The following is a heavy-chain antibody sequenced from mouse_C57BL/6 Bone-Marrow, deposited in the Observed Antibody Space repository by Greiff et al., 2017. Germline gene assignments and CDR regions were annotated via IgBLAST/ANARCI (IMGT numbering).Heavy chain of an antibody. CDR1: GYAFTNYL. CDR2: INPGSGGT. CDR3: ARTKNWDSWFAY. D-gene: IGHD4-1*01. Sequence: QVQLKESGAELVRPGTSVKVSCKASGYAFTNYLIEWVKQRPGQGLEWIGVINPGSGGTNYNEKFKGKATLTADKSSSTAYMQLSSLTSEDSAVYFGARTKNWDSWFAYWGQGTLVPVTA. V-gene: IGHV1-54*01. J-gene: IGHJ3*01.